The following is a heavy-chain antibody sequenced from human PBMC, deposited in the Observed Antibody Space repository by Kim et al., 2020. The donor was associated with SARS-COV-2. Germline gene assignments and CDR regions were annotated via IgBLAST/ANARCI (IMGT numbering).Heavy chain of an antibody. D-gene: IGHD6-19*01. V-gene: IGHV1-46*01. Sequence: ASVKVSCKASGYTFTRYYIQWVRQAPGQGLEWMGVINSGGGRSSYAQKFQGRVTMTRDTATSTVYMELSSLRSEDTAIYYCARDSGKVAGFDYWGQGTPV. J-gene: IGHJ4*02. CDR1: GYTFTRYY. CDR2: INSGGGRS. CDR3: ARDSGKVAGFDY.